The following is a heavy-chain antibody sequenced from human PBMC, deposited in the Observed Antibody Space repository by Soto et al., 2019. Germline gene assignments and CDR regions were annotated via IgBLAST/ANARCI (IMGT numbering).Heavy chain of an antibody. V-gene: IGHV3-23*01. CDR3: AKVPLAWSGYYFYFDY. CDR2: ISGSGGST. J-gene: IGHJ4*02. Sequence: PGGSLRLSCAASGFTFSSYAMSWVRQAPGKGLEWVSAISGSGGSTYYADSVKGRFTISRDNSKNTLYLQMNSLRAEDTAVFYCAKVPLAWSGYYFYFDYWGQGTLVTVSS. CDR1: GFTFSSYA. D-gene: IGHD3-3*01.